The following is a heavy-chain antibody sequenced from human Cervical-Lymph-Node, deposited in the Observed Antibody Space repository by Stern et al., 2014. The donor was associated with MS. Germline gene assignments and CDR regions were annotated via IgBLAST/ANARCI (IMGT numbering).Heavy chain of an antibody. V-gene: IGHV1-18*01. Sequence: GISWVRQAPGQGLEWMGWISAYNGNTNYAQKLQGRVTMTTDTSTSTAYMELRSLRSDDTAVYYGARTYYYDSSGYDYYYYGMDVWGQGTTVTVSS. CDR1: G. D-gene: IGHD3-22*01. CDR2: ISAYNGNT. CDR3: ARTYYYDSSGYDYYYYGMDV. J-gene: IGHJ6*02.